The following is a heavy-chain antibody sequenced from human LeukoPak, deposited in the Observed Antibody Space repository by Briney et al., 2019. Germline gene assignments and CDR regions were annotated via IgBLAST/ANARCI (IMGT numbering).Heavy chain of an antibody. Sequence: TGESLKISCEGSGYRFTSYWIGWGRPMPGKGLEVMGIIYPGSSATRYRPSFQGQVTISAAKSISTAYLQWSSLKASDTAMYYCARAMPMVRYFDYWGQGTLVTVSS. D-gene: IGHD3-10*01. CDR1: GYRFTSYW. J-gene: IGHJ4*02. CDR2: IYPGSSAT. CDR3: ARAMPMVRYFDY. V-gene: IGHV5-51*01.